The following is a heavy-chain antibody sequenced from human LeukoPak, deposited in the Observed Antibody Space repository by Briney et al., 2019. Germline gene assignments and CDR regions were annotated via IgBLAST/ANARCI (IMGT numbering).Heavy chain of an antibody. CDR1: GYSISSGYD. J-gene: IGHJ3*02. Sequence: SETLSLTCAVSGYSISSGYDWGWIRQPPGKGLEWVGSIYHSGSTYYNPSLKSRVTISVDTSKNQFSLKLSPVTAADTAVDYCAILKRSTMIVVFGMWGQGTMVTVSS. CDR3: AILKRSTMIVVFGM. V-gene: IGHV4-38-2*01. D-gene: IGHD3-22*01. CDR2: IYHSGST.